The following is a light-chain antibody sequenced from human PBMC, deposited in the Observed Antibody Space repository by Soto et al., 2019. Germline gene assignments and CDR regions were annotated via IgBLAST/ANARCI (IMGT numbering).Light chain of an antibody. V-gene: IGLV1-44*01. CDR1: SSNLGDNA. CDR3: AAWDASLDGYV. Sequence: QSVLTQPPSASGTPGQRVTISCSTSSSNLGDNAVNWYQHVPGTAPKLLIYSYDQRPSGVPDRFSGSKSGTSASLAISGLQSEDXADYYCAAWDASLDGYVFGTGTKVTVL. J-gene: IGLJ1*01. CDR2: SYD.